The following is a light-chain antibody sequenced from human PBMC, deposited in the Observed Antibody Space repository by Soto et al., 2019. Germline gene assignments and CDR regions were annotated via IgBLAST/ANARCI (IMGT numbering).Light chain of an antibody. CDR1: SSNIGAGYD. CDR3: QSFDSSLSASV. CDR2: VNS. Sequence: QSVLTQPPSVSGAPGQRVTISCAGSSSNIGAGYDVQWYQQLPGTAPKLLIYVNSNRPSGVPDRFSGSKSGTSASLAITGLQAEDEADYYCQSFDSSLSASVFGTGTKLTVL. V-gene: IGLV1-40*01. J-gene: IGLJ1*01.